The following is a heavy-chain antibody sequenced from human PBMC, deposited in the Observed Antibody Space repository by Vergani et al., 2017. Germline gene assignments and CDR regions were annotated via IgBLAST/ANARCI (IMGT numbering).Heavy chain of an antibody. V-gene: IGHV4-59*11. J-gene: IGHJ5*02. Sequence: QVQLQESGPGLVKPSETLSLTCIVSGGSIGSHYWSWIRQPPGKGLEWIGYIYYSGSTNYNPSLKSRVTISEDTSKNQFFLKLSSVTAADTAVYYCARAYVDTGGFDPWGQGTLVTVSS. CDR2: IYYSGST. CDR3: ARAYVDTGGFDP. D-gene: IGHD5-18*01. CDR1: GGSIGSHY.